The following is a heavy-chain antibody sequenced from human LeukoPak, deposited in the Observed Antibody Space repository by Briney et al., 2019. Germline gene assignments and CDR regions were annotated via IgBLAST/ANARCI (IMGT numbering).Heavy chain of an antibody. Sequence: GASVKVSCKASGYTFTGYYMHWVRQAPGQGLEWMGWVNPNSGGTNYAQKFQGRVTMTRDTSISTAYMELSRLRSDDTAVYYCARAPSSSWYWDYYYYTDVWGKGTTVSVSS. D-gene: IGHD6-13*01. CDR1: GYTFTGYY. J-gene: IGHJ6*03. V-gene: IGHV1-2*02. CDR3: ARAPSSSWYWDYYYYTDV. CDR2: VNPNSGGT.